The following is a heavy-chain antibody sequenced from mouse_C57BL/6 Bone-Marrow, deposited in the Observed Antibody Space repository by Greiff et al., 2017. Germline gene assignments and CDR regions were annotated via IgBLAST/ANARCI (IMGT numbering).Heavy chain of an antibody. CDR3: ARSQDGGGYYFDY. D-gene: IGHD3-2*02. J-gene: IGHJ2*01. V-gene: IGHV1-80*01. CDR2: IYPGDGDT. Sequence: LVESGAELVKPGASVKISCKASGYAFSSYWMNWVKQRPGKGLEWIGQIYPGDGDTNYNGKFKGKATLTADKSSSTAYMQLSSLTSEDSAVYFCARSQDGGGYYFDYWGQGTTLTVSS. CDR1: GYAFSSYW.